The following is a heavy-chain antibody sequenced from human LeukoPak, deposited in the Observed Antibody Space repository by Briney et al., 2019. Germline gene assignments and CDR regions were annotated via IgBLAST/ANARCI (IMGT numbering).Heavy chain of an antibody. V-gene: IGHV3-48*03. CDR3: ARGQYCTSGVCTDYWYFDL. Sequence: GGSLRLSCAASGFSFSSYEMNWVRQAPGKGLEWVSYISSSGSAIYSAASVKGRSTISRDNAKNSLYLQMNSLRAEDTAVYYCARGQYCTSGVCTDYWYFDLWGRGTLVTVSS. J-gene: IGHJ2*01. D-gene: IGHD2-8*01. CDR1: GFSFSSYE. CDR2: ISSSGSAI.